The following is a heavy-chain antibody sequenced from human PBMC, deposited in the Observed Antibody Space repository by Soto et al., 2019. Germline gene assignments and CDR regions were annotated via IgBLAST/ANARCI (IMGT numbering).Heavy chain of an antibody. J-gene: IGHJ4*01. CDR1: GGSFSGYY. Sequence: SETLSLTCAVYGGSFSGYYWSWIRQPPGKGLEWIGEINHSGSTSYNPSLKSRVTISVDTSKNQFSLKLSSVTAADTAVYYCARRDRGMITFGRVLVAGLGYWGQGPLVTVSS. CDR3: ARRDRGMITFGRVLVAGLGY. D-gene: IGHD3-16*02. CDR2: INHSGST. V-gene: IGHV4-34*01.